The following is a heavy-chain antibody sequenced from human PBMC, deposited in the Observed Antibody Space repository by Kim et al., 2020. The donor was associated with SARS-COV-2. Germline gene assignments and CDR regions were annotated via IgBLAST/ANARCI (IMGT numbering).Heavy chain of an antibody. Sequence: AGTVKGVFTISRYNSKNALYLQMNSLSAEDTAVYYCTKDGVVGATAVSDFWGQGTLVTVSS. CDR3: TKDGVVGATAVSDF. D-gene: IGHD1-26*01. J-gene: IGHJ4*02. V-gene: IGHV3-23*01.